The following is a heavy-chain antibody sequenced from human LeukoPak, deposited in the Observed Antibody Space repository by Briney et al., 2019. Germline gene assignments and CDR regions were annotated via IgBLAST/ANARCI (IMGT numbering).Heavy chain of an antibody. CDR1: GGTFSSYA. V-gene: IGHV1-69*04. D-gene: IGHD1-26*01. CDR3: AREVRGSYSYLAFDI. Sequence: SVKVSFKASGGTFSSYAISWVRQAPGQGLEWMGRIIPILGIANYAQKFQGRVTITADKSTSTAYMELSSLRSEDTAVYYCAREVRGSYSYLAFDIWGQGTMVTVSS. J-gene: IGHJ3*02. CDR2: IIPILGIA.